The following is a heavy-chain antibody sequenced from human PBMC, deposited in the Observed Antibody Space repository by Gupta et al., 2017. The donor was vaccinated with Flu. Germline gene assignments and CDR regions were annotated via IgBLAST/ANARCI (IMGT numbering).Heavy chain of an antibody. J-gene: IGHJ4*02. CDR3: AKDQNGRTGGSDY. CDR2: ISWNSGSI. CDR1: GFPFDDYA. Sequence: EVQLVESGGGLVQPGRSLRLSCAASGFPFDDYALHWVRQAPGKGLEWVSGISWNSGSIGYADSVKGRFTISRDNAKNSLYLQMNSLRAEDTALYYCAKDQNGRTGGSDYWGQGTLVTVSS. V-gene: IGHV3-9*01. D-gene: IGHD2-8*02.